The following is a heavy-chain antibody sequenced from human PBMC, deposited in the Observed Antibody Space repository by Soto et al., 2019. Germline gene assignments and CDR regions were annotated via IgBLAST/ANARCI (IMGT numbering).Heavy chain of an antibody. CDR3: ARGSDSYGFVDY. D-gene: IGHD5-18*01. Sequence: EVQLVEYGGGLVQPGGSLRLSCAASGFTFSSYDMHWVRQATGKGLEWVSAIGTAGDTYYPGSVKGRFTISRENAKNSLYLQMNSLRAGDTAVYYCARGSDSYGFVDYWGQGTLVTVSS. CDR1: GFTFSSYD. V-gene: IGHV3-13*01. J-gene: IGHJ4*02. CDR2: IGTAGDT.